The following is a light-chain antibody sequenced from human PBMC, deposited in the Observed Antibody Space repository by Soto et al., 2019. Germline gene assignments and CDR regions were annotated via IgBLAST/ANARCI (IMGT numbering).Light chain of an antibody. CDR3: QSYDRSLSGLV. CDR1: SSNIGAGYD. Sequence: QSVLTQPPSVSGAPGQRVTISCTGSSSNIGAGYDVHWYQHLPGTVPKLLIYTNSNRPSGVPDRFSGSRSGTSASLAITWLQAEDEADYYCQSYDRSLSGLVFGGGTKLTVL. CDR2: TNS. J-gene: IGLJ2*01. V-gene: IGLV1-40*01.